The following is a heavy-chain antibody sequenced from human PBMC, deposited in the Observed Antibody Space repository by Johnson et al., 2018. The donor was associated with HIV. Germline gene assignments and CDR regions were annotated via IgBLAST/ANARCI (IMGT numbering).Heavy chain of an antibody. CDR1: GFTFDDYA. J-gene: IGHJ3*02. V-gene: IGHV3-9*01. CDR3: GSCNDAFDI. D-gene: IGHD1-26*01. CDR2: ISWNSGSI. Sequence: VQLVESGGGLVQPGRSLRLSCAASGFTFDDYAMHWVRQAPGKGLEWVSGISWNSGSIGYADSVKGRFTISRDNAKNSLYLQMNSLRAEDTALYYCGSCNDAFDIWGQGTMVTVSS.